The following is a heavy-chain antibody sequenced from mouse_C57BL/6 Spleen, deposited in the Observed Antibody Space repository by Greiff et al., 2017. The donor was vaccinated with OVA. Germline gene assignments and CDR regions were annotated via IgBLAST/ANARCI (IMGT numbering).Heavy chain of an antibody. Sequence: EVNVVESGGGLVKPGGSLKLSCAASGFTFSDYGMHWVRQAPEKGLEWVAYISSGSSTIYYADTVKGRFTISRDNAKNTLFLQMTSLRSEDTAMYYCARPRLLRHYYAMDYWGQGTSVTVSS. V-gene: IGHV5-17*01. CDR1: GFTFSDYG. CDR3: ARPRLLRHYYAMDY. CDR2: ISSGSSTI. D-gene: IGHD2-3*01. J-gene: IGHJ4*01.